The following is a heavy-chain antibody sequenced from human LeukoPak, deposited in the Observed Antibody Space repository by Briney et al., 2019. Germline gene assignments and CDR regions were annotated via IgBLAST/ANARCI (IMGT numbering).Heavy chain of an antibody. CDR2: IYHSGST. CDR1: GYSISSGYY. CDR3: ARLRGYFDY. V-gene: IGHV4-38-2*01. J-gene: IGHJ4*02. D-gene: IGHD1-26*01. Sequence: SETLSLTCAVSGYSISSGYYWGWIRQPPGKGLEWIGSIYHSGSTYYNPSLKSRVTISVDTSKNQFPLKLSSVTAADTAVYYCARLRGYFDYWGQGTLVTVSS.